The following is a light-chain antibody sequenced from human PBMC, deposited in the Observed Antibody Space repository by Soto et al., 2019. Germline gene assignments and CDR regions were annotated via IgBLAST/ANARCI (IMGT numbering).Light chain of an antibody. CDR3: SSYTSSSTLLV. J-gene: IGLJ1*01. CDR2: DVS. CDR1: SSDVGGYNY. Sequence: QSVLTQPASVSRSPGQSITISCTGTSSDVGGYNYVSWYQQHPGKAPKLMIYDVSNRPSGVSNRFSGSKSGNTASLTISGLQAEDEADYYCSSYTSSSTLLVFGTGTKVTVL. V-gene: IGLV2-14*01.